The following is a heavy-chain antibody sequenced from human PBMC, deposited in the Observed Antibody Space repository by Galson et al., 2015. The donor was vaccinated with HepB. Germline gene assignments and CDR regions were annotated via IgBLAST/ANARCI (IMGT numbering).Heavy chain of an antibody. Sequence: SLRLSCAASGFTVSSNYMSWVRQAPGKGLEWVSVIYSDGTTYYADSVKGRFTFSRHNSKNTLYLQMTSLTAEDTAVYYCARGRTVTRYRGYYFDYWGQGTLVTVSS. D-gene: IGHD4-17*01. CDR3: ARGRTVTRYRGYYFDY. CDR2: IYSDGTT. J-gene: IGHJ4*02. CDR1: GFTVSSNY. V-gene: IGHV3-53*04.